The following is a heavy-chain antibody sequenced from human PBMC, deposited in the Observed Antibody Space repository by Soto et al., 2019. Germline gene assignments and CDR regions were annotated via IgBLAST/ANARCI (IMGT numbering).Heavy chain of an antibody. CDR3: ARGYSYVYGMDV. V-gene: IGHV1-69*13. CDR2: IIPIFGTA. D-gene: IGHD5-18*01. J-gene: IGHJ6*02. Sequence: SVKVSCKASGGTFSSYAISWVRQAPGQGLEWMGGIIPIFGTANYAQKFQGRVTITADESTSTAYMELSSLRSEDTAVYYCARGYSYVYGMDVWGQGTTVTVSS. CDR1: GGTFSSYA.